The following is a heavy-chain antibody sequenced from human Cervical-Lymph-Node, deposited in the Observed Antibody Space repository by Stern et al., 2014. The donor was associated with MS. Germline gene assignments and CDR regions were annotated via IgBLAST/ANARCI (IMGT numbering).Heavy chain of an antibody. D-gene: IGHD5/OR15-5a*01. Sequence: VHLVESGAQVKKPGASVRVSCKGSGYTFIRYYIQWVRQAPGQGLEWMGIVNAHGGSARYAQKFQGRVTMASDTSTSTVSMELSSLRSEDTAVYYCATLYDSSGNYGMEVWGQGTTVIVSS. J-gene: IGHJ6*02. CDR2: VNAHGGSA. V-gene: IGHV1-46*01. CDR3: ATLYDSSGNYGMEV. CDR1: GYTFIRYY.